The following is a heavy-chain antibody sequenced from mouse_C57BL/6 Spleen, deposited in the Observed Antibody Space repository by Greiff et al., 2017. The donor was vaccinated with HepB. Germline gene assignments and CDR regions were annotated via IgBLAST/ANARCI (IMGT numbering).Heavy chain of an antibody. Sequence: VQLKESGPELVKPGASVKISCKASGYSFTGYYMNWVKQSPEKSLEWIGEINPSTGGTTYNQKFKAKATLTVDKSSSTAYMQLKSLTSEDSAVYYCARGYDGYYTWYFDVWGTGTTVTVSS. CDR3: ARGYDGYYTWYFDV. D-gene: IGHD2-3*01. J-gene: IGHJ1*03. V-gene: IGHV1-42*01. CDR2: INPSTGGT. CDR1: GYSFTGYY.